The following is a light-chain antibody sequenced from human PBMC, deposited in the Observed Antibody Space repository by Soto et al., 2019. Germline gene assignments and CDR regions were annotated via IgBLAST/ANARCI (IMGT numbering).Light chain of an antibody. CDR2: GAS. CDR3: QHYHNWPPWT. CDR1: QSVSSN. J-gene: IGKJ1*01. V-gene: IGKV3-15*01. Sequence: EIVMTQSPATLSLSPGERATLSYRASQSVSSNLAWYQQKPGQPPRLLIYGASTRATGIPARFSGSGSGTEFTLTISSLQSEDFAIYYCQHYHNWPPWTFGQGSKVEIK.